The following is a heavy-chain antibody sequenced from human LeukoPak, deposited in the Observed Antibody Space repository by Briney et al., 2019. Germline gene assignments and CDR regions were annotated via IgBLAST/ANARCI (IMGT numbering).Heavy chain of an antibody. CDR3: AKRRPSYCSGGSCYLDAFDI. V-gene: IGHV1-18*01. J-gene: IGHJ3*02. CDR2: ISAYNGNT. Sequence: GASVKVSCKASGYTFTSYGISWVRQAPGQGLEWMGWISAYNGNTNYAQKLQGRVTMTTDTSTSTAYMELRRLRSDDTAVYYCAKRRPSYCSGGSCYLDAFDIWGQGTMVTVSS. CDR1: GYTFTSYG. D-gene: IGHD2-15*01.